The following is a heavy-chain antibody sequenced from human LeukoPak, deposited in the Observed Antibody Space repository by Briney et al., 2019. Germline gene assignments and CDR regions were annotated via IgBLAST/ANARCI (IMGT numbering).Heavy chain of an antibody. Sequence: GASVKVFCKACGGTFSSYAISWVRQAPGQGLEWLGRIIPILGIANYAQKFQGRVTITADKSTSTAYMELSSLRSEDTAVYYCARSHLGYCSGGSCYHDAFDIWGQGTMVTVSS. J-gene: IGHJ3*02. CDR2: IIPILGIA. CDR1: GGTFSSYA. V-gene: IGHV1-69*04. D-gene: IGHD2-15*01. CDR3: ARSHLGYCSGGSCYHDAFDI.